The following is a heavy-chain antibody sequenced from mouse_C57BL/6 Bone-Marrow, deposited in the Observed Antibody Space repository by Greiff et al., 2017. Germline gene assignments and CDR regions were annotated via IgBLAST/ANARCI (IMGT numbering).Heavy chain of an antibody. CDR3: TESNYPDY. CDR2: IRLKSDNYAT. J-gene: IGHJ2*01. V-gene: IGHV6-3*01. Sequence: EVKLVESGGGLVQPGGSMKLSCVASGFTFSNYWMNWVRQSPEKGLEWVAQIRLKSDNYATNYAESVKGRFTISRDDSKSSVYLQMNNLRAEDTGIYYCTESNYPDYWGQGTTLTVSS. D-gene: IGHD5-1*01. CDR1: GFTFSNYW.